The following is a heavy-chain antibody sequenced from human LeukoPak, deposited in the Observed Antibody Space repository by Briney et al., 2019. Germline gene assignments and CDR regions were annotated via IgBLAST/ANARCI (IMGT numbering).Heavy chain of an antibody. V-gene: IGHV1-24*01. J-gene: IGHJ6*02. D-gene: IGHD3-9*01. Sequence: GASVKVSCKVSGYTLTELSMHWVRQAPGKGLEWMGGFDPEDGETIYAQKFQGRVTMTEDTSTDTAYMELSSLRSEDTAVYYCAALTGYYVGMDVWGQGTTVTVSS. CDR1: GYTLTELS. CDR3: AALTGYYVGMDV. CDR2: FDPEDGET.